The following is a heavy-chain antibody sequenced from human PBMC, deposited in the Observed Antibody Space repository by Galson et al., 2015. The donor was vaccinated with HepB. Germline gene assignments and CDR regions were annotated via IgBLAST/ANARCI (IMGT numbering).Heavy chain of an antibody. J-gene: IGHJ3*01. Sequence: SLRLSCAASGFDFRRSAMGWVRQAPGKGPEWISLIGYSHRVIHYTDSVQGRFTIYRDNSKKTLYLQINNVRHDDTSIYYCAKDIVVVPQDIFDSKPGDSYPIDAFDVWGPGTMVFVSS. V-gene: IGHV3-23*01. CDR1: GFDFRRSA. CDR2: IGYSHRVI. D-gene: IGHD2-15*01. CDR3: AKDIVVVPQDIFDSKPGDSYPIDAFDV.